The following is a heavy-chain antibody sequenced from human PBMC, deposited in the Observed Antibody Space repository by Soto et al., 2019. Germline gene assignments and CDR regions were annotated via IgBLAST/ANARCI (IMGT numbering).Heavy chain of an antibody. CDR2: ISQGSTTI. J-gene: IGHJ4*02. V-gene: IGHV3-48*03. CDR3: ARHRSPSPDY. Sequence: GGSLRLSCVASGFIFSSYEMNWVRQAPGKGLEWISYISQGSTTIYYADSVKGRFTISRDNAKNSLFLQMSGLRVEDTATYYCARHRSPSPDYWGQGTLVTVSS. CDR1: GFIFSSYE.